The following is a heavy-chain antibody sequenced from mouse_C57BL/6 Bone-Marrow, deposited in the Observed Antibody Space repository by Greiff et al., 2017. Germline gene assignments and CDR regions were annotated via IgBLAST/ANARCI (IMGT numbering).Heavy chain of an antibody. CDR3: ASVGVAY. CDR2: IDPSDSYT. Sequence: QVQLQQPGAELVKPGASVKLSCKASGYTFTSYWMQWVKQRPGQGLEWIGEIDPSDSYTNYNQKFKGKATLTVDTSSSTAYMQLSSLTSEDSAVYYCASVGVAYWGQGTTLTVSS. CDR1: GYTFTSYW. D-gene: IGHD6-1*01. J-gene: IGHJ2*01. V-gene: IGHV1-50*01.